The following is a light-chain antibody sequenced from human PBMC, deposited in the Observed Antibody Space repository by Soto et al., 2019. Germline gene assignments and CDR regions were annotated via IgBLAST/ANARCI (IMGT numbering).Light chain of an antibody. V-gene: IGLV1-40*01. CDR3: QSYDSSLSGWV. CDR1: SSNIGAFYD. CDR2: GNS. Sequence: QAVVTQPPSVSGAPGQRVTISCTGSSSNIGAFYDVHWYQQLPGTAPKLLIYGNSNRPSGVPDRFSGSKSGTSASLAITGLQAEDEADYYCQSYDSSLSGWVFGTGTKLTVL. J-gene: IGLJ1*01.